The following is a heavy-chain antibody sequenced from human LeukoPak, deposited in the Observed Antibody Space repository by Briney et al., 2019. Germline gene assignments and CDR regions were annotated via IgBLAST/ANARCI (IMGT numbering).Heavy chain of an antibody. D-gene: IGHD4-17*01. CDR3: ARGQGDYAGMDWFDP. J-gene: IGHJ5*02. V-gene: IGHV3-21*01. Sequence: GGSLRLSCAASGFTFSSYSMNWVRQAPGKGLEWVSSISSSSSYIYYADSVKGRFTISRDNAKNSLYLQMNSLRAEDTAVYYCARGQGDYAGMDWFDPWGQGTLVTVSS. CDR2: ISSSSSYI. CDR1: GFTFSSYS.